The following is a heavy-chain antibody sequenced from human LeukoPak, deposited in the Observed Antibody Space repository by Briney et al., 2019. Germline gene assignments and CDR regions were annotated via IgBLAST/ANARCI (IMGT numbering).Heavy chain of an antibody. CDR3: AKCVWFSEGPFDY. CDR2: ISWNSGSI. D-gene: IGHD3-10*01. Sequence: GGSLRLSCAASGFTFNNYAMHWVRQAPGKGLEWVSGISWNSGSIGYADSVKGRFTISRDNAKNSLYLQMNSLRAEDTALYYCAKCVWFSEGPFDYWGQGTLVTVSS. V-gene: IGHV3-9*01. CDR1: GFTFNNYA. J-gene: IGHJ4*02.